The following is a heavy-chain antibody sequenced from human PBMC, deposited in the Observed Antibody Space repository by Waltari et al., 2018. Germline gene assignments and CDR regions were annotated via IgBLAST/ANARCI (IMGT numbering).Heavy chain of an antibody. V-gene: IGHV4-39*01. Sequence: QLQLQESGPGLVKPSETLSLTCTVSGGSISSTNYFWGWIRQPPGKCLEYIGIINYSGSTYYNPSLKSRLTISVDTSKNQFSLNLNSVTAADTALYYCARRWGSGSPYFDFWGQGTLVTVSS. CDR1: GGSISSTNYF. CDR3: ARRWGSGSPYFDF. D-gene: IGHD3-10*01. J-gene: IGHJ4*02. CDR2: INYSGST.